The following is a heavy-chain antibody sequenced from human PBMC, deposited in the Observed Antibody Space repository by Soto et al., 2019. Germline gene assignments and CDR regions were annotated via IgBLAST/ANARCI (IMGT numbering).Heavy chain of an antibody. CDR3: ARYRREAVAGYTLDN. CDR1: GAALSSGGYF. CDR2: IYYSGGT. J-gene: IGHJ4*02. D-gene: IGHD6-13*01. Sequence: PSETLSLTCTVSGAALSSGGYFYTWVRQPPGKGLEWLGYIYYSGGTNYNPSLKSRVTISEDTSKSQFSLKVNSMTAADTAVYYCARYRREAVAGYTLDNWGQGILVTVSS. V-gene: IGHV4-61*08.